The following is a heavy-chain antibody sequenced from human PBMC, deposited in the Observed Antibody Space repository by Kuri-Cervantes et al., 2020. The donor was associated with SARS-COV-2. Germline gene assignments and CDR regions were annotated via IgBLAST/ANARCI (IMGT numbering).Heavy chain of an antibody. J-gene: IGHJ4*02. Sequence: LRLSCTVSGGSISSGNYYWSWIRQHPGKGLEWIGYIYYSGSTYYNPSLKSRVTMSLDTSKNQFSLKLTSVSAAGTAVYYCAREWKGRYSGTFTDYWGPGTLVTVSS. D-gene: IGHD5-12*01. CDR1: GGSISSGNYY. CDR2: IYYSGST. V-gene: IGHV4-31*03. CDR3: AREWKGRYSGTFTDY.